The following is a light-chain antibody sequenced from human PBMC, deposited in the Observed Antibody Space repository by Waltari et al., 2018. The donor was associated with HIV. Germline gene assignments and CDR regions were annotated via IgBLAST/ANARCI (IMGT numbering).Light chain of an antibody. J-gene: IGLJ2*01. CDR2: SHN. CDR1: GFNIGSSA. CDR3: ATWDDTLQGRV. Sequence: QSLLPPPPSASGTPGQTVTLSCSESGFNIGSSAVNWYQQLPEPAPTLLIYSHNQRPSGVPDRFSGYKSGTSASLAISGLQSEDEATDYCATWDDTLQGRVFGGGTKLTVL. V-gene: IGLV1-44*01.